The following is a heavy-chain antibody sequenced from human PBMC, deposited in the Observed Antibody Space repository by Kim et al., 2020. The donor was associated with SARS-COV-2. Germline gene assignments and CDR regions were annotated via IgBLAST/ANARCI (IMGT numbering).Heavy chain of an antibody. CDR1: GFTFSRSW. CDR2: INDDGSNI. CDR3: VLSGSYTGGLDS. D-gene: IGHD1-26*01. Sequence: GGSLRLSCAASGFTFSRSWMHWVRQGPGKGLVWVSHINDDGSNIGYADSVKGRFTISRDNAKNTLYLHMNSLRVEDTAVYHCVLSGSYTGGLDSWGQGTLVTVSS. J-gene: IGHJ4*02. V-gene: IGHV3-74*01.